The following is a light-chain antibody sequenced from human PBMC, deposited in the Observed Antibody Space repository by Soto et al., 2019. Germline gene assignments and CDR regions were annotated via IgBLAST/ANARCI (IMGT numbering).Light chain of an antibody. V-gene: IGLV3-1*01. CDR1: ELGAKF. CDR2: EDT. J-gene: IGLJ1*01. Sequence: SYELTQPPSVSVSPGQTVTITCSGDELGAKFASWYQQKAGQSPLLVIYEDTKRPSGIPERFSGSSSGNTATLTIIGTQTMDEADYYCQAWDNDSGVFGTGTKLTVL. CDR3: QAWDNDSGV.